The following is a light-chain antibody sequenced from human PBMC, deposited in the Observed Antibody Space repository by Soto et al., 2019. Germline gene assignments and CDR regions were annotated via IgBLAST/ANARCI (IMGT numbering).Light chain of an antibody. CDR1: QSVSSN. V-gene: IGKV3-15*01. CDR2: DAS. J-gene: IGKJ1*01. Sequence: EIVMRQSLATMSVSPGERSTLSCLASQSVSSNLAWYQQTPGQAPRLIIYDASIRATGIPARFSGSGSGTDFTLTISNLQPEDFAVYYCQQYNSWLWTFGHGTKVDIK. CDR3: QQYNSWLWT.